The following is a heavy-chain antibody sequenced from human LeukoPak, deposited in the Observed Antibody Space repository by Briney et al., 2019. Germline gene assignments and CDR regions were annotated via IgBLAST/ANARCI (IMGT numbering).Heavy chain of an antibody. D-gene: IGHD3-10*01. CDR1: GFTFSSSE. CDR3: AKDYYRYYFDY. V-gene: IGHV3-48*03. CDR2: ISSSGSPI. Sequence: PGGSLRLSCAASGFTFSSSEMNWVRQAPGKGLEWVSYISSSGSPIYYADSVKGRFTNSRDHSKNTLYLQMNSLRAEDMAVYYCAKDYYRYYFDYWGQGTLVTVSS. J-gene: IGHJ4*02.